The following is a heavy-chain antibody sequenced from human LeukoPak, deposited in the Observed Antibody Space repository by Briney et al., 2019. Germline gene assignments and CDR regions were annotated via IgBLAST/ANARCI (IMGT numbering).Heavy chain of an antibody. CDR1: GYSFTSYW. CDR3: ARQGYGSGSYVGAFDI. V-gene: IGHV5-51*01. Sequence: GESLKISCEGSGYSFTSYWIGWVRQMPGKGLEWMGIIYPGDSDTRYSPSFQGQVTISADKSISTAYLQWSSLKASDTAMYYCARQGYGSGSYVGAFDIWGQGTMVTVSS. CDR2: IYPGDSDT. J-gene: IGHJ3*02. D-gene: IGHD3-10*01.